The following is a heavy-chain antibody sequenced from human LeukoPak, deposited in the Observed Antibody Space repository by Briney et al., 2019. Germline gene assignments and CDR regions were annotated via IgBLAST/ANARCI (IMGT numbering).Heavy chain of an antibody. CDR2: IYYNGNT. J-gene: IGHJ6*02. V-gene: IGHV4-59*01. D-gene: IGHD1-26*01. CDR1: DGSINSYY. Sequence: ASETLSLTCSVSDGSINSYYWNWIRRPPGKGLEWIGYIYYNGNTNYSPSLKSRVTMSVDTSKNLFSLKVSSVTAADMAVYYCARGRSNYYGMDVWGQGTTVTVSS. CDR3: ARGRSNYYGMDV.